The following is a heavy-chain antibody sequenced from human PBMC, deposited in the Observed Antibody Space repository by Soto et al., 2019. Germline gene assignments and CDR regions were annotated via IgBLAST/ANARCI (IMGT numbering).Heavy chain of an antibody. Sequence: GGSLRLSCAASGFTFSSYGMHWVRQAPGKGLEWVAVIWYDGSNKYYADSVKGRFTISRDNSKNTLYLQMNSLRAEDTAVYYCARERASDTAMVRYYYYYGMDVWGQGTTVTVSS. V-gene: IGHV3-33*01. J-gene: IGHJ6*02. CDR3: ARERASDTAMVRYYYYYGMDV. D-gene: IGHD5-18*01. CDR1: GFTFSSYG. CDR2: IWYDGSNK.